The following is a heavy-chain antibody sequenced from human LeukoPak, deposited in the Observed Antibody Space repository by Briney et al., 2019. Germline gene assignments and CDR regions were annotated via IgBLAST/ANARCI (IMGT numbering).Heavy chain of an antibody. CDR2: INHSGST. J-gene: IGHJ4*02. V-gene: IGHV4-34*01. Sequence: SEILSLTCAVYGGSFSGYYWSWIRQPPGKGLEWIGEINHSGSTNYNPSLKSRVTISVDTSKNQFSLKLSSVTAADTAVYYCARGDSYYYGSGSYYITDYWGQGTLVTVSS. D-gene: IGHD3-10*01. CDR3: ARGDSYYYGSGSYYITDY. CDR1: GGSFSGYY.